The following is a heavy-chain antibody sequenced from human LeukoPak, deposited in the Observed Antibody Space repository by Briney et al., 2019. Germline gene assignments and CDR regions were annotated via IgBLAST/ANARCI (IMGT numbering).Heavy chain of an antibody. CDR3: ARASAAIWDAFDI. CDR1: GFTVSSNY. CDR2: IYSGGST. Sequence: PGGSLRLSCAASGFTVSSNYMSWVRQAPGKGLEWVSVIYSGGSTYYADSVKGRFTISRDNSKNTLYLQMNSLRAEDTAVYYCARASAAIWDAFDIWGQGTMVTVSS. J-gene: IGHJ3*02. D-gene: IGHD2-2*01. V-gene: IGHV3-53*01.